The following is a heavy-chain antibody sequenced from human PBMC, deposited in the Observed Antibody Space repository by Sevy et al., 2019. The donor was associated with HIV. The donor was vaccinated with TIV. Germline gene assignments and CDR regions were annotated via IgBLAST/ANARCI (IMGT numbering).Heavy chain of an antibody. Sequence: SETLSLTCTVSGGSITGYYWSWIRQPPGKGLEWIGYISYSGGNNYNPSLKSRVTISVDTSKNQFSLKLRSVTAADTAGYYCGGGRMITGTVDSWGQGTLVTVSS. V-gene: IGHV4-59*01. CDR3: GGGRMITGTVDS. CDR1: GGSITGYY. D-gene: IGHD1-20*01. CDR2: ISYSGGN. J-gene: IGHJ4*02.